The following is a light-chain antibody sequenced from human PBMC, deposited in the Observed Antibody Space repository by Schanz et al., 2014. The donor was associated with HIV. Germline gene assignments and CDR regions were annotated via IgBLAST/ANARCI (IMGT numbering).Light chain of an antibody. CDR3: QSSDSSLRAVV. CDR1: SSNIGTNT. V-gene: IGLV1-44*01. J-gene: IGLJ2*01. CDR2: SNS. Sequence: QSVLTQPPSASGTPGQRVTISCSGSSSNIGTNTVNWYQQLPGTAPKLLIYSNSQRPSGVPDRFSGSKSGTSASLAITGLQAGDEADYYCQSSDSSLRAVVFGGGTKLTVL.